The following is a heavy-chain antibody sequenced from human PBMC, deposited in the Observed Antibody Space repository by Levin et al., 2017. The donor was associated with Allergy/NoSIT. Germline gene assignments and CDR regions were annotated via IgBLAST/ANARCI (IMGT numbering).Heavy chain of an antibody. D-gene: IGHD6-19*01. CDR1: GFTFGHYW. CDR3: ARYGGWSHFDY. Sequence: GESLKISCAASGFTFGHYWMTWVRQAPGKGLEWVANIKQDGSDKNYVGSLKSRFTISRDNAKNSLYLQMISLRAEDTAVYYCARYGGWSHFDYWGQGTLVTVSS. CDR2: IKQDGSDK. V-gene: IGHV3-7*01. J-gene: IGHJ4*02.